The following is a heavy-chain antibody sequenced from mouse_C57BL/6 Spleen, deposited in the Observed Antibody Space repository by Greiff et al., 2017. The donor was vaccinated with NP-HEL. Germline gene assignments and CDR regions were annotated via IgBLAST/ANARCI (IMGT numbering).Heavy chain of an antibody. V-gene: IGHV1-85*01. CDR2: IYPRDGST. Sequence: QVQLKESGPELVKPGASVKLSCKASGYTFTSYDINWVKQRPGQGLEWIGWIYPRDGSTKYNEKFKGKATLTVDTSSSTAYMELHSLTSEDSAVYFCARSNYSLDWYLNVGGTGTTVTVSS. CDR1: GYTFTSYD. J-gene: IGHJ1*03. D-gene: IGHD2-12*01. CDR3: ARSNYSLDWYLNV.